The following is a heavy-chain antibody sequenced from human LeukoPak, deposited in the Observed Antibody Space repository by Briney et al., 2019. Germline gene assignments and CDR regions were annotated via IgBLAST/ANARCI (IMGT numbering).Heavy chain of an antibody. D-gene: IGHD2-2*01. CDR2: IRHDGTKT. J-gene: IGHJ5*02. Sequence: GGSLRLSCAASGFTFSSSGMHWVRQAPDKGLEWVAFIRHDGTKTYYIDSVKGRFTISRDNSKNTLYLQMNSLTTEDSAVYYSATLNWDDGVVSGFDQWGQGILVTVSS. CDR1: GFTFSSSG. V-gene: IGHV3-30*02. CDR3: ATLNWDDGVVSGFDQ.